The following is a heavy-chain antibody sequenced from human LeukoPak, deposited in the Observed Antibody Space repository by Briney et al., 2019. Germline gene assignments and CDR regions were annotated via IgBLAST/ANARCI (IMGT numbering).Heavy chain of an antibody. Sequence: GASVKVSCKASGYTFTSYGISWVRQAPGQGLEWMGWISAYNGNTNYAQKLQGRVTMTTDTSTSTAYMELRSLRSDDTAVYYCARDASPYCSGGSCHPNWFDPWGQGTLVTVSS. V-gene: IGHV1-18*01. CDR2: ISAYNGNT. J-gene: IGHJ5*02. D-gene: IGHD2-15*01. CDR1: GYTFTSYG. CDR3: ARDASPYCSGGSCHPNWFDP.